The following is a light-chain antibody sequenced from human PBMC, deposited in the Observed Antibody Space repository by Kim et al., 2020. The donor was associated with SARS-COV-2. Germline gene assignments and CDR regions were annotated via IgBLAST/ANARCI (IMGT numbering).Light chain of an antibody. J-gene: IGLJ3*02. CDR3: QSYDSNNQV. Sequence: NFMLTQPHSVSESPGKTVTISCTRSSGSIASNYVQWYQQRPGSSPTTVIYEDNQRPSGVPDRFSGSIDSSSNSASLTISGLKTEDEADYYCQSYDSNNQVFGGGTKQTVL. CDR1: SGSIASNY. V-gene: IGLV6-57*01. CDR2: EDN.